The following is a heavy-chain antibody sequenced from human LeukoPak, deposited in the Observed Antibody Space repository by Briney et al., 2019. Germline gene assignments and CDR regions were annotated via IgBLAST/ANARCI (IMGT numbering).Heavy chain of an antibody. CDR2: IIPIFGTA. D-gene: IGHD6-13*01. Sequence: SVKVSCKTSGYTFTSYGISWVRQAPGQGLEWMGGIIPIFGTANYAQKFQGRVTITTDESTSTAYMELSSLRSEDTAVYYCASRRSPAIAAAGPDYYYYMDVWGKGTTVTVSS. J-gene: IGHJ6*03. V-gene: IGHV1-69*05. CDR1: GYTFTSYG. CDR3: ASRRSPAIAAAGPDYYYYMDV.